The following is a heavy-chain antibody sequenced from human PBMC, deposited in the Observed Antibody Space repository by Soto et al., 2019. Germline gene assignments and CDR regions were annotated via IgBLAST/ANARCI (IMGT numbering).Heavy chain of an antibody. J-gene: IGHJ4*02. D-gene: IGHD6-25*01. Sequence: QITLKESGPTLVKPTQTLTLTCTFSGFSLSASGVGVGWIRQPPGKALEWLALIYWDDDKRYSPSLQSRFTITKDTSKNQVVLMMTNMDPVDTATYYCAHHQGLFDYWGQGTLVTVSS. V-gene: IGHV2-5*02. CDR1: GFSLSASGVG. CDR2: IYWDDDK. CDR3: AHHQGLFDY.